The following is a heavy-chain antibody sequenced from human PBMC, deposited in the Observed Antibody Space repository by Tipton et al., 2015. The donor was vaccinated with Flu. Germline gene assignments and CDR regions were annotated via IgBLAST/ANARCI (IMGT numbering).Heavy chain of an antibody. Sequence: TLSLTCSVSGDSMNTDDFSWSWIRQPPGKALEWIGYTYYNGNTFYNPSFRSRVSMSIDRSKTEFSLKLKPVTAADTAVYFCSRGLATFGPSTPFDHWGQGALVAVSS. V-gene: IGHV4-30-2*01. CDR3: SRGLATFGPSTPFDH. D-gene: IGHD3-16*01. J-gene: IGHJ4*02. CDR2: TYYNGNT. CDR1: GDSMNTDDFS.